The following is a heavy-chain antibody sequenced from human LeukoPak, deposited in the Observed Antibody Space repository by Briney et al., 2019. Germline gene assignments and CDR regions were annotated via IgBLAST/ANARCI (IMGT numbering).Heavy chain of an antibody. D-gene: IGHD6-19*01. CDR2: ISYDGSNK. Sequence: GRSLRLSCAASGFTFSSYGMHWVRQAPGKGLEWVAVISYDGSNKYYADSVKGRFTISRDNSKNTLYLQMNSLRAEDTAVYYCAKSDCGWLDYWGQGTLVTVSS. V-gene: IGHV3-30*18. CDR1: GFTFSSYG. CDR3: AKSDCGWLDY. J-gene: IGHJ4*02.